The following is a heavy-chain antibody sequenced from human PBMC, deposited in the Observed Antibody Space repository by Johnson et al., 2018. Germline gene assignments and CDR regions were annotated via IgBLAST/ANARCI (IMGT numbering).Heavy chain of an antibody. V-gene: IGHV1-46*01. CDR1: GYTFTSYY. D-gene: IGHD3-22*01. J-gene: IGHJ4*02. CDR2: INPSGGST. Sequence: QVQLVESGAEVKKPGASVKVSCKASGYTFTSYYMHWVRQAPGQGLEWMGIINPSGGSTSYAQKFQGRVTMTRDTSTSTVYMELSGLRSDDTAMYYCAREPGDYFESSGHDYWGQGTLVTVSS. CDR3: AREPGDYFESSGHDY.